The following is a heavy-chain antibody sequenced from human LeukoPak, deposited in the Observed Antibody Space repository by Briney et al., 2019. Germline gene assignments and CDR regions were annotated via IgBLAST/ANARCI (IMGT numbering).Heavy chain of an antibody. Sequence: ASVKVSCKVSGYTLTGLSMHWVRQAPGKGLEWMGGFDPEDGETIYAQKFQGRVTMTEDTSTDTAYMELSSLRSEDTAVYYCATATTVTYTFDLWGRGTLVTVSS. J-gene: IGHJ2*01. CDR3: ATATTVTYTFDL. CDR2: FDPEDGET. V-gene: IGHV1-24*01. D-gene: IGHD4-17*01. CDR1: GYTLTGLS.